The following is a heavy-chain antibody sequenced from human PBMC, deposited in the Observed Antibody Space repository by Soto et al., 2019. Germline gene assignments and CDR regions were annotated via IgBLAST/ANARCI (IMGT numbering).Heavy chain of an antibody. J-gene: IGHJ4*02. CDR1: GGSISSSSYY. CDR3: ARGAGYYDRSGYYPAY. CDR2: IYYSGST. V-gene: IGHV4-39*01. Sequence: SETLSLTCTVSGGSISSSSYYWGWIRQPPGKGLEWIGSIYYSGSTYYNPSLKTRVTISVDTSKNQFSLKLSSVTAADTAVYYCARGAGYYDRSGYYPAYWGQGTLVTVSS. D-gene: IGHD3-22*01.